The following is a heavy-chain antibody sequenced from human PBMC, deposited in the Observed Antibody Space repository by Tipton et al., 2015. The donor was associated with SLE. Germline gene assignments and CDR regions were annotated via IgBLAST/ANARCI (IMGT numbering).Heavy chain of an antibody. D-gene: IGHD6-6*01. CDR2: IYHSGST. CDR1: GDSITSITRTNW. CDR3: ARDYSSSHPSLGY. Sequence: TLSLTCTVSGDSITSITRTNWWRWVRQPPGKGLEWIGEIYHSGSTNYKPSLKSRVIISVDKSKNQFSLKLTSVTAADTAVYYCARDYSSSHPSLGYWGQGSLVTVSS. J-gene: IGHJ4*02. V-gene: IGHV4-4*02.